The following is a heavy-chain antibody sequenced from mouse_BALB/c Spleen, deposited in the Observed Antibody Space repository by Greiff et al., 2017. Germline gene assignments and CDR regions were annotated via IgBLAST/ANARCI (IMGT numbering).Heavy chain of an antibody. Sequence: EVQGVESGGGLVKPGGSLKLSCAASGFTFSSYAMSWVRQTPEKRLEWVASISSGGSTYYPDSVKGRFTISRDNARNILYLQMSSLRSEDTAMYYCARGTYGNFDYWGQGTTLTVSA. J-gene: IGHJ2*01. CDR2: ISSGGST. CDR3: ARGTYGNFDY. CDR1: GFTFSSYA. D-gene: IGHD2-1*01. V-gene: IGHV5-6-5*01.